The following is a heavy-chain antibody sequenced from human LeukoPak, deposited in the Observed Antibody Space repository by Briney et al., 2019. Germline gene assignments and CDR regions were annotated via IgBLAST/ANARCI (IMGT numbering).Heavy chain of an antibody. CDR1: GFTFGSYD. V-gene: IGHV3-74*01. CDR2: INSDGINI. Sequence: PGGSLRLSCTASGFTFGSYDMNWVRQAPGKGLEWVSRINSDGINILYADSVKGRFTISRDNAKNTLYLQMNSLRAEDTAVYYCASYSRPWGQGTPVAVSS. D-gene: IGHD2-21*01. J-gene: IGHJ5*02. CDR3: ASYSRP.